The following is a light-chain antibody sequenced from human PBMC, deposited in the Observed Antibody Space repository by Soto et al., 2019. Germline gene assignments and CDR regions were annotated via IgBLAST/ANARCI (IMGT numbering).Light chain of an antibody. V-gene: IGLV2-14*01. J-gene: IGLJ1*01. CDR1: SSDVGGYNY. Sequence: QSALTQPASVSGSPGQSITISCTGTSSDVGGYNYVSWYQQHSGKAPKLMIYEVSNRPSGVSNRFSGSKSGDTASLTISGLQAEDEADYYCSSYTTITTLERVFGTGTKLTVL. CDR3: SSYTTITTLERV. CDR2: EVS.